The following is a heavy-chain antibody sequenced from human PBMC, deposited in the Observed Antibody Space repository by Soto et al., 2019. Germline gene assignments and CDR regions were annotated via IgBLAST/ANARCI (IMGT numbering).Heavy chain of an antibody. D-gene: IGHD2-15*01. Sequence: SETLSLTCAVSGGSFRGFYWTWIRQSPGKGLEWLGDINHVGITNYNPSLKSRVSIPVDTSKSQFSLKLSSVTAAETAVYYREREPDLWGGRQQPIDSWGQGTLVTVSS. J-gene: IGHJ4*02. CDR3: EREPDLWGGRQQPIDS. CDR2: INHVGIT. V-gene: IGHV4-34*01. CDR1: GGSFRGFY.